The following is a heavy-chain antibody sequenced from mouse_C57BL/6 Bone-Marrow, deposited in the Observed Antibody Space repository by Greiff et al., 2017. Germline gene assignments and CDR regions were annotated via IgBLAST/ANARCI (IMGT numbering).Heavy chain of an antibody. Sequence: QVQLQQSGAELVMPGASVKLSCKASGYTFTSYWMHWVKQRPGQGLEWIGEIDPSGSYTNYNQKFQGKSTLTVDKSSSTAYMQLSSLRSEDSAVYYCARGDWYYAMDDWGQGTSVTGSS. V-gene: IGHV1-69*01. D-gene: IGHD3-3*01. J-gene: IGHJ4*01. CDR2: IDPSGSYT. CDR3: ARGDWYYAMDD. CDR1: GYTFTSYW.